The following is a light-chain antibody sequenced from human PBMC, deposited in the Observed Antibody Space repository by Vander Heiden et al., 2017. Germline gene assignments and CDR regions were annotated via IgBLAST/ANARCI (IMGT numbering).Light chain of an antibody. CDR1: SSNIGSNY. J-gene: IGLJ2*01. Sequence: QSVLTQPPSESGTPGQRVTIVCSGSSSNIGSNYVYWYQQLTGTAPKLLIYSNNQRPSGVPDRFSGSKSGTSASLAISGLRSEDEADYYCAAWEDSLSVHVVFGGGTKLTVL. CDR3: AAWEDSLSVHVV. V-gene: IGLV1-47*02. CDR2: SNN.